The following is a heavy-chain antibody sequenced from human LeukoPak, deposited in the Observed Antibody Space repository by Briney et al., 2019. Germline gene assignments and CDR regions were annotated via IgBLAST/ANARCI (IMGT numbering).Heavy chain of an antibody. J-gene: IGHJ6*03. CDR3: AQGAGSSWPRTAYYYYMDV. CDR1: GGTFSSYA. CDR2: IIPIFGTA. D-gene: IGHD6-13*01. Sequence: SVKVSCKASGGTFSSYAISWVRQAPGQGLEWMGGIIPIFGTANYAQKLQGRVTITADKSTSTAYMELSSLRSEDTAVYYCAQGAGSSWPRTAYYYYMDVWGKGTTVTVSS. V-gene: IGHV1-69*06.